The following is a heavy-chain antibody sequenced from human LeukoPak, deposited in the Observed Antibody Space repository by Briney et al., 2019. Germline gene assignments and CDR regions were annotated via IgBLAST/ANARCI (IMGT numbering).Heavy chain of an antibody. V-gene: IGHV1-69*13. Sequence: GASVKVSCKASGGTFSSYAISWVRQAPGQGLEWMGGIIPIFGTANYAQKFQGRVTITADESTSPAYMELSSLRSEDTAVYYCARVRCGSGCWFDYWGQGTLVTVSS. J-gene: IGHJ4*02. D-gene: IGHD6-19*01. CDR3: ARVRCGSGCWFDY. CDR1: GGTFSSYA. CDR2: IIPIFGTA.